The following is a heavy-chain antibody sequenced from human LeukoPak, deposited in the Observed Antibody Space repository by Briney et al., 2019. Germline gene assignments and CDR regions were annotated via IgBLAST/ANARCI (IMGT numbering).Heavy chain of an antibody. Sequence: PGGSLRLSCAASGFTFSSYAMSWVRQAPGKGLEWVSAISGGGGSIYYADSVKGRFTISRDNSKNTLYLQMNSLRAEDTAVYYCAKDILYYYDSNFDYWGQGTLVTVSS. D-gene: IGHD3-22*01. J-gene: IGHJ4*02. CDR1: GFTFSSYA. V-gene: IGHV3-23*01. CDR2: ISGGGGSI. CDR3: AKDILYYYDSNFDY.